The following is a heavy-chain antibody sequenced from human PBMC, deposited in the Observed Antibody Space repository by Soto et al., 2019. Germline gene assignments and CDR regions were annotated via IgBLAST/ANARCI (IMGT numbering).Heavy chain of an antibody. CDR2: IYSGGDI. D-gene: IGHD2-2*01. CDR1: GFTVTRNY. V-gene: IGHV3-66*01. CDR3: ASSLPGGLPAANSSYYYNSLDV. J-gene: IGHJ6*03. Sequence: EVQLVETGGGLVQPGGSLRLSCAASGFTVTRNYMSWVRQAPGRGLEWVSVIYSGGDIYYSDSVKARFIMSRDTSENAVLLQMSDRRVEDTAVYYCASSLPGGLPAANSSYYYNSLDVWGKGITVIVTS.